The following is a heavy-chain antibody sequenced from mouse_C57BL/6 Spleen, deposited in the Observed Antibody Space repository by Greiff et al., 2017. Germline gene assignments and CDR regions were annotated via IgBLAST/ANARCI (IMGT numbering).Heavy chain of an antibody. CDR3: VREGADGRVAWFAY. D-gene: IGHD1-1*01. Sequence: EVKLMESGGGLVQPKGSLKLSCAASGFTFNTYAMHWVRQAPGKGLEWVARIRSKSSNYATYYADSLKDRFTISRDNSQSMLYLQMNNRKTEDTAMYYGVREGADGRVAWFAYWGQGTLVTVSA. CDR1: GFTFNTYA. J-gene: IGHJ3*01. V-gene: IGHV10-3*01. CDR2: IRSKSSNYAT.